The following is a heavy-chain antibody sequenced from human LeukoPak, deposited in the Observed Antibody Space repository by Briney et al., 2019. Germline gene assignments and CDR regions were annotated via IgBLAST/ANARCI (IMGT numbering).Heavy chain of an antibody. CDR1: GGSISSSSYY. V-gene: IGHV4-39*07. J-gene: IGHJ6*03. CDR2: IYYSGST. Sequence: PSETLSLTCTVSGGSISSSSYYWGWIRQPPGKGLEWIGSIYYSGSTYYNPSLKSRVTISVDTSKNQFSLKLSSVTAADTAVYYCAREDSSGWYFRYYYYYMDVWGKGTTVTVSS. CDR3: AREDSSGWYFRYYYYYMDV. D-gene: IGHD6-19*01.